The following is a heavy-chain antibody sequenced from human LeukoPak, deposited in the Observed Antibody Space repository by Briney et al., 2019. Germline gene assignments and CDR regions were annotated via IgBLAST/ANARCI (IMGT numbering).Heavy chain of an antibody. D-gene: IGHD6-6*01. Sequence: PGRSLRLSCAASGFTFNTYAMSWVRQAPWERLQWVSGISDSGGNTYYADSVRGRFTISRDNSKNTLYLQMNSLRAEDTAVYYCARHRSSWLIDYWGQGALVTVSS. CDR1: GFTFNTYA. J-gene: IGHJ4*02. V-gene: IGHV3-23*01. CDR3: ARHRSSWLIDY. CDR2: ISDSGGNT.